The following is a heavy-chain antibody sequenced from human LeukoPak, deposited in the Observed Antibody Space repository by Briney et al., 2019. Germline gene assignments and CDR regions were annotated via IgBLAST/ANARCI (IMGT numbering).Heavy chain of an antibody. Sequence: GGSLRLSCAASGFTFSSYSMNWVRQAPGKGLEWVSYISSSSKTIYYAHSVKGRFTISRDNAKNSLYLQMNSLRAEDTAVYYCARVVAATLGLGYWGQGTLVTVSS. J-gene: IGHJ4*02. CDR1: GFTFSSYS. V-gene: IGHV3-48*01. CDR3: ARVVAATLGLGY. CDR2: ISSSSKTI. D-gene: IGHD2-15*01.